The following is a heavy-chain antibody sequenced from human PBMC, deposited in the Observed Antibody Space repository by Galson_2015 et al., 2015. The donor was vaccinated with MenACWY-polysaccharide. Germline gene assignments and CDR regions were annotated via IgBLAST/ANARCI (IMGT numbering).Heavy chain of an antibody. D-gene: IGHD2/OR15-2a*01. CDR2: ITGDGSTS. J-gene: IGHJ4*02. Sequence: SLRLSCAASGFAFSSHAMGWVRRAPEKGLELVSSITGDGSTSFYADSVRGRFTLSKDNSQNTLFLQMNSLRAEDTALYYCAKISHLSSNFDSWGQGTLVTVSS. CDR3: AKISHLSSNFDS. CDR1: GFAFSSHA. V-gene: IGHV3-23*01.